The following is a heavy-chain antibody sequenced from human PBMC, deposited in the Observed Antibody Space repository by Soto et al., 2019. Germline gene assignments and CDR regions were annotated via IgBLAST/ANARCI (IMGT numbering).Heavy chain of an antibody. CDR2: ISGSGGST. V-gene: IGHV3-23*01. J-gene: IGHJ4*02. CDR1: EFTFSNYA. D-gene: IGHD6-13*01. Sequence: PGGSLRLSCAASEFTFSNYAVTWVRQAPGKGLEWVSTISGSGGSTYYADSVKGRFTISRDNSKNTLYLQMNSLGAEDTAVYYCAKDQGSSWYEIDYWGQGTLVTVSS. CDR3: AKDQGSSWYEIDY.